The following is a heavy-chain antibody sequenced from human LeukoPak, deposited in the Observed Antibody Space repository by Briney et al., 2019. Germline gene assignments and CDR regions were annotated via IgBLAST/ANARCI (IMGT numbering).Heavy chain of an antibody. D-gene: IGHD4-23*01. CDR1: GGTFSSYA. Sequence: SVKVSCKASGGTFSSYAIRWVRQAPGQGLEWMGGIIPIFGTANYAQKFQGRVTITADESTSTAYMELSSLRSEDTAVYYCARAVYGGNFLGYWGQGTLVTVSS. J-gene: IGHJ4*02. CDR3: ARAVYGGNFLGY. CDR2: IIPIFGTA. V-gene: IGHV1-69*13.